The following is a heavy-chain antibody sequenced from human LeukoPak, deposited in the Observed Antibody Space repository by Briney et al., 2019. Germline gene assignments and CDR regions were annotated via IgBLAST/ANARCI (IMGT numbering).Heavy chain of an antibody. CDR2: IRSKAYGGTT. CDR1: GFTFGYYA. D-gene: IGHD2-2*01. Sequence: GGSLRLSCTASGFTFGYYAMSWVRQAPGKGLEWVGFIRSKAYGGTTEYAASVKGRFTISRDDSKSIAYLQMNSLKTEDTAVYYCTRVGCSSTSCYFNYRGQGTLVTVSS. V-gene: IGHV3-49*04. CDR3: TRVGCSSTSCYFNY. J-gene: IGHJ4*02.